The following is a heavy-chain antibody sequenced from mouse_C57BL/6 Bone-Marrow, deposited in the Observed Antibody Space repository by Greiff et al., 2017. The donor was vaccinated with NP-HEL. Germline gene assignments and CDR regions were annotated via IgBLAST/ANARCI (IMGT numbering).Heavy chain of an antibody. J-gene: IGHJ2*01. D-gene: IGHD1-1*01. CDR2: IRSKSSNYAS. V-gene: IGHV10-3*01. CDR1: GFTFTTYA. CDR3: VREEEYYSSSRYYFDY. Sequence: EVQLVESGGGLVQPKGSLKLSCAASGFTFTTYAMHWVRQAPGKGLEWVARIRSKSSNYASYYADSVKDRFTISRDDSQSMLYLQMNNLKTEDTAMYYCVREEEYYSSSRYYFDYWGQGTTLTVSS.